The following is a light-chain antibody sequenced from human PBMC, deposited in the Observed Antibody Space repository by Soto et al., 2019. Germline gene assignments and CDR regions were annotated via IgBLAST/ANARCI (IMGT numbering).Light chain of an antibody. CDR3: QQSYSIPFT. CDR2: AAS. J-gene: IGKJ2*01. CDR1: QSISSY. Sequence: DIQMTQSPSSLSASVGDRVTITCRASQSISSYLNWYQQKPRKAPELLIYAASSLQSGVPSRFSGSGSGTDFTLTISSLHPEDFATYYCQQSYSIPFTFGQGTSLEIK. V-gene: IGKV1-39*01.